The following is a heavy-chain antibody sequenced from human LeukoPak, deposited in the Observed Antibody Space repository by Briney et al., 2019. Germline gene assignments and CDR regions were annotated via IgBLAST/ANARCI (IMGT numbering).Heavy chain of an antibody. V-gene: IGHV4-34*01. J-gene: IGHJ5*02. Sequence: SETLSLTCAVYGGSFSGYYWSWIRQPPGKGLEWIGEINHSGSTNYNPSLKSRVTISVDTSKNQFSLKLSSVTAADTAVYYCARGGTAYGDYVSYNWFDPWGQGTLVTVSS. CDR3: ARGGTAYGDYVSYNWFDP. CDR2: INHSGST. D-gene: IGHD4-17*01. CDR1: GGSFSGYY.